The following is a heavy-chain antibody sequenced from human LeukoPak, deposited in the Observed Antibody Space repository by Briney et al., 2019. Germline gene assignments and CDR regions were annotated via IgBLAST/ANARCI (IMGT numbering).Heavy chain of an antibody. V-gene: IGHV3-21*01. CDR2: ISSTSMYI. Sequence: GGSLRLSCAASGFTFGIYSMTWVRQAPGKGLEWVSSISSTSMYIYYADSMRGRFIISRDNAENSLFLQIDSLGVEDTAVYSCARVAAGAEAHTLHYHYMDVWGKGTTVTVSS. CDR1: GFTFGIYS. CDR3: ARVAAGAEAHTLHYHYMDV. J-gene: IGHJ6*03. D-gene: IGHD6-13*01.